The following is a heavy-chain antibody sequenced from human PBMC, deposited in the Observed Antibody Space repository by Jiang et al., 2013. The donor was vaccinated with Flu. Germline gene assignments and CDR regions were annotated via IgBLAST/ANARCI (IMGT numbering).Heavy chain of an antibody. J-gene: IGHJ5*02. V-gene: IGHV1-46*01. CDR1: YTFTSYY. CDR3: ARDYSLGYCSGGSCVGWFDP. D-gene: IGHD2-15*01. CDR2: INPSGGST. Sequence: YTFTSYYMHWVRQAPGQGLEWMGIINPSGGSTSYAQKFQGRVTMTRDTSTSTVYMELSSLRSEDTAVYYCARDYSLGYCSGGSCVGWFDPWGQGTLVTVSS.